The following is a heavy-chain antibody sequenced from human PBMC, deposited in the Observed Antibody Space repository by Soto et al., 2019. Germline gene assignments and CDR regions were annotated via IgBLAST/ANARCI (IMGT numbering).Heavy chain of an antibody. J-gene: IGHJ5*02. CDR2: ISTYNGNT. V-gene: IGHV1-18*01. D-gene: IGHD6-6*01. CDR1: GYTFTSYG. CDR3: AKSLGYSSSDWFDP. Sequence: QVQLVQSGAEVKKPGASVKVSCKASGYTFTSYGITWVRQAPGQGLEWMGWISTYNGNTNYEQKLQGRVTMTTDTSTSTAYMELRSLRSDDTAVYYCAKSLGYSSSDWFDPWGQGTLVTVSS.